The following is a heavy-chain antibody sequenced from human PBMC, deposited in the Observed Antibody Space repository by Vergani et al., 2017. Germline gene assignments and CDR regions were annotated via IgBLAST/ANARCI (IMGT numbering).Heavy chain of an antibody. J-gene: IGHJ4*02. CDR2: ISGSGGST. CDR1: GFTFSSYA. V-gene: IGHV3-23*01. D-gene: IGHD3-22*01. CDR3: AKDRYYYDSSGYYIGD. Sequence: EVQLLESGGGLVQPGGSLRLSCAASGFTFSSYAMSWVRQAPGKGLEWVSAISGSGGSTYYADSVKGRFTISRDNSKNTLYLQMNSLRAEDTAVYYCAKDRYYYDSSGYYIGDWGQGTLVTVSS.